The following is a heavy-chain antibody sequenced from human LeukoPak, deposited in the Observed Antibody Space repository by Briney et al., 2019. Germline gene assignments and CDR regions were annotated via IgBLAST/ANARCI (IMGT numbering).Heavy chain of an antibody. V-gene: IGHV1-18*01. Sequence: GASVKVSCKASVYTFTSYGISWVRQAPGQGLEWMGWISAYNGNTNYAQKLQGRVTMTTDTSTSTAYMELRSLRSDDTAVYYCARVDCSGGSCYSGFDYWGQGTLVTVSS. D-gene: IGHD2-15*01. CDR1: VYTFTSYG. CDR2: ISAYNGNT. J-gene: IGHJ4*02. CDR3: ARVDCSGGSCYSGFDY.